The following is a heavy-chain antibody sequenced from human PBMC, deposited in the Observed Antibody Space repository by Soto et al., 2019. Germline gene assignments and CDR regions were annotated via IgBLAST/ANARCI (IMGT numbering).Heavy chain of an antibody. CDR3: ARDYYDILTGYPNNYYYYGMDV. J-gene: IGHJ6*02. D-gene: IGHD3-9*01. CDR1: GFTFSSYW. Sequence: PGGSLRLSCAASGFTFSSYWMHWVRQAPGKGLVWVSRINSDGSSTSYADSVKGRFTISRGNSKNTLYLQMNSLRAEDTAVYYCARDYYDILTGYPNNYYYYGMDVWGQGTTVTVSS. V-gene: IGHV3-74*01. CDR2: INSDGSST.